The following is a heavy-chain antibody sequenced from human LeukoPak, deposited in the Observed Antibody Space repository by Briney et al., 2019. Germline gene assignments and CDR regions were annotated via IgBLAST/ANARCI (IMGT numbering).Heavy chain of an antibody. CDR2: IYHSGST. J-gene: IGHJ3*02. CDR1: GGSISSGGYY. D-gene: IGHD3-9*01. V-gene: IGHV4-30-2*01. CDR3: ARDRLNYYDILTGRRDAFDI. Sequence: SETLSLTCTVSGGSISSGGYYWSWIRQPPGKGLEWIGYIYHSGSTYYNPSLKSRVTISVDRSKNQFSLKLSSVTAADTAVYYCARDRLNYYDILTGRRDAFDIWGQGTMVTVSS.